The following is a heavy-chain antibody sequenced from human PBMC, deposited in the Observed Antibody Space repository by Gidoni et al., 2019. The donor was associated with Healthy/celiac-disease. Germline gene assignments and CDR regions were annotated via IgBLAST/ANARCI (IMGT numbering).Heavy chain of an antibody. Sequence: QVQLVESGGGVVQPGRSLRLSCAASGFTFSSSAMHWVRQAPGKGLEWVAVISYDGSNKYYADSVKGRITISRDNSKNTLYLQMNSLRAEDTAVYYCANPLAAAGTFDYYYYGMDVWGQGTTVTVSS. CDR1: GFTFSSSA. CDR2: ISYDGSNK. CDR3: ANPLAAAGTFDYYYYGMDV. J-gene: IGHJ6*02. V-gene: IGHV3-30*18. D-gene: IGHD6-13*01.